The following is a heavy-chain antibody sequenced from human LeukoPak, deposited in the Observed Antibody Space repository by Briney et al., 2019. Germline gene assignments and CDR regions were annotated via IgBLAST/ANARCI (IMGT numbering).Heavy chain of an antibody. D-gene: IGHD3-10*01. CDR1: GFTISSNY. J-gene: IGHJ4*02. CDR2: IYSGGST. CDR3: ARGGVRRVLLYYFDS. V-gene: IGHV3-53*01. Sequence: GGSLRLSCAASGFTISSNYMGWVRQAPGKGPEWVSVIYSGGSTYYADSVKGRFTISRDNSKNTLYLQMNSLRAEDTAVYYCARGGVRRVLLYYFDSWGQGTLVTVSS.